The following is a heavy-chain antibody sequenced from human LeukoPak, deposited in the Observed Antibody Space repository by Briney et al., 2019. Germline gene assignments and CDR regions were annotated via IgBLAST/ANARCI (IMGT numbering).Heavy chain of an antibody. CDR1: GFTFTSSA. CDR3: ARDVTVTTQGVWFDP. Sequence: SVKVSCKASGFTFTSSAVQWVRQARGQRLEWIGWIVVGSGNTNYAQKFQERVTITRDMSTSTAYMELSSLRSEDTAVYYCARDVTVTTQGVWFDPWGQGTLVTVSS. J-gene: IGHJ5*02. V-gene: IGHV1-58*01. CDR2: IVVGSGNT. D-gene: IGHD4-17*01.